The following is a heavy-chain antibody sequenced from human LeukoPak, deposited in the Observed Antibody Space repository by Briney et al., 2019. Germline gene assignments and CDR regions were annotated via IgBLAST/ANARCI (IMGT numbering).Heavy chain of an antibody. V-gene: IGHV4-61*02. J-gene: IGHJ4*02. CDR3: ARVSLVRGAPDYYFDY. CDR2: IYVSGST. Sequence: SQTLSLTCSVSGSITSGSYHWSWIRQPAGKGLEWIGRIYVSGSTNYNPSLKSRVTISVDTSKNQFSLKLSSVTAADTAVYYCARVSLVRGAPDYYFDYWGQGTLVTVSS. CDR1: GSITSGSYH. D-gene: IGHD3-10*01.